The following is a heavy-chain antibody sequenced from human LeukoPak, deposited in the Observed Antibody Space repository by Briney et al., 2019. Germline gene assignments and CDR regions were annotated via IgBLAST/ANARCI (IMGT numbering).Heavy chain of an antibody. CDR3: ARRGYTYGYGFDGMDV. D-gene: IGHD5-18*01. CDR2: IYYSGST. CDR1: GGSISSYY. J-gene: IGHJ6*02. Sequence: SETLSLTCTVSGGSISSYYWSWIRRPPGKGLEWIGYIYYSGSTNYNPSLKSRVTISVDTSKNQFSLKLSSVTAADTAVYYCARRGYTYGYGFDGMDVWGQGTTVTVFS. V-gene: IGHV4-59*08.